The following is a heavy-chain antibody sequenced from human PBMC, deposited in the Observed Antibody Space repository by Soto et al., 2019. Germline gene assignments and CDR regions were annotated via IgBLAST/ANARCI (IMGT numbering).Heavy chain of an antibody. D-gene: IGHD1-26*01. V-gene: IGHV1-3*01. CDR1: GYTFTSYA. CDR3: ARYATTGPTRYNWFDP. J-gene: IGHJ5*02. Sequence: QVQLVQSGAEVKKPGASVKVSCKASGYTFTSYAMHWVCQAPGQRLEWMGWINAGNGNTKYSQKFQGRVTITRDTSASTAYMELSSLRSEDTAVYYCARYATTGPTRYNWFDPWGQGTLVTVSS. CDR2: INAGNGNT.